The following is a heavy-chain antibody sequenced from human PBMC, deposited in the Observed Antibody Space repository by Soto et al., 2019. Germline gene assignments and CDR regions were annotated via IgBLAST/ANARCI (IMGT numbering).Heavy chain of an antibody. CDR3: ARVWGGAFDF. CDR1: GGSISSYY. Sequence: QVQLQESGPGLVKPSETLSLTCTVSGGSISSYYWSWIRQPPGKGLEWIGYIYYSGSTNYNPSLSSLVTLSVDTSKNQFSLNLSSVTAADTAVYYCARVWGGAFDFWGQGTMVTVSS. J-gene: IGHJ3*01. D-gene: IGHD3-10*01. CDR2: IYYSGST. V-gene: IGHV4-59*01.